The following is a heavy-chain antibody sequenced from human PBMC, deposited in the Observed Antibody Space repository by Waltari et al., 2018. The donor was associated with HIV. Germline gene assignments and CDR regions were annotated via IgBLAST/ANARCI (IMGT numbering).Heavy chain of an antibody. CDR2: IIPLFGEA. V-gene: IGHV1-69*01. Sequence: QVQLVQSGAEVKKPGSSVKVCCKASGGTVSSSDTSWVRQAPGQGREWMGAIIPLFGEANYAQKFQGRLTITADESTSTAYMELSSLRSEDTAVYYCARVPDRSGYQRYAMDVWGQGTTVTVS. D-gene: IGHD3-22*01. CDR1: GGTVSSSD. J-gene: IGHJ6*02. CDR3: ARVPDRSGYQRYAMDV.